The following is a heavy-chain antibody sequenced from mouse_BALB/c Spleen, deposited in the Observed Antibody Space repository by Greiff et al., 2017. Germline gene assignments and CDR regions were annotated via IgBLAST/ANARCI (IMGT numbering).Heavy chain of an antibody. Sequence: VQLQQSGAELVRSGASVKLSCTASGFNIKDYYMHWVKQRPEQGLEWIGWIDPENGDTEYAPKFQGKATMTADTSSNTAYLQLSSLTSEDTAVYYCNARDYVSNEAWFAYWGQGTLVTVSA. CDR3: NARDYVSNEAWFAY. J-gene: IGHJ3*01. D-gene: IGHD1-1*01. CDR1: GFNIKDYY. V-gene: IGHV14-4*02. CDR2: IDPENGDT.